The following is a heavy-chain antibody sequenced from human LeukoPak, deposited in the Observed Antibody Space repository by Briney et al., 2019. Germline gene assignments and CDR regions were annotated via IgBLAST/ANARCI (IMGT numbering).Heavy chain of an antibody. J-gene: IGHJ4*02. D-gene: IGHD2/OR15-2a*01. CDR2: IWFDGGKI. V-gene: IGHV3-33*01. CDR1: GFPFSSYV. CDR3: VRDFTNIRGGGYFDN. Sequence: GRSLRLSCAASGFPFSSYVMHWLRQALGKGLEWVAVIWFDGGKIYYADSVKGRFTISRDNSKNTLYLQMNSLRAEDTAVYHCVRDFTNIRGGGYFDNWGQGTLVTVSS.